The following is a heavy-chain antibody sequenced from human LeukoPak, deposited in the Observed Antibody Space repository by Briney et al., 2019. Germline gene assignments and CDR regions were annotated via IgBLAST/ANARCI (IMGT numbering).Heavy chain of an antibody. CDR2: INTDGSSS. Sequence: GGSLRLSCADSGFTFSSYWMHWVRQAPGKGLMWVSRINTDGSSSNYAGSVKGRFTISRDNAENSLNLQMNSLRAEDTAVYYCVRIGGVWWWDSWGRGTLVTVSS. J-gene: IGHJ4*02. V-gene: IGHV3-74*01. CDR1: GFTFSSYW. D-gene: IGHD2-8*02. CDR3: VRIGGVWWWDS.